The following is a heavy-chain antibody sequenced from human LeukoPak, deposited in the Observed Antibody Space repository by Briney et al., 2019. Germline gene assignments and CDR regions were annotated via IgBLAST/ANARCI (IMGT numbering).Heavy chain of an antibody. J-gene: IGHJ4*02. Sequence: ASVKVSCKASGYTFTSYGISWVRQAPGQGLEWMGIINPSGGSTSYAQKFQGRVTMTRDTSTSTVYMELSSLRSEDTAVYYCAVGIVGAINPIDYWGQGTLVTVSS. CDR2: INPSGGST. CDR3: AVGIVGAINPIDY. D-gene: IGHD1-26*01. V-gene: IGHV1-46*01. CDR1: GYTFTSYG.